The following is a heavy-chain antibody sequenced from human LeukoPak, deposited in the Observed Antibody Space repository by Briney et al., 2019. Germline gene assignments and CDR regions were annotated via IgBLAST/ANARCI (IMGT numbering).Heavy chain of an antibody. Sequence: SQTLSLTCAISGGSVSSNSVTWNWIRQSPSRGLEWLGRTYYRSTWYNDYAVSVRGRITVNPDTSKNQFSLHLNSVTPEDTAVYYCATRGLQKVGYYYGMDVWGQGTTVTVSS. CDR1: GGSVSSNSVT. D-gene: IGHD5-18*01. J-gene: IGHJ6*02. CDR3: ATRGLQKVGYYYGMDV. CDR2: TYYRSTWYN. V-gene: IGHV6-1*01.